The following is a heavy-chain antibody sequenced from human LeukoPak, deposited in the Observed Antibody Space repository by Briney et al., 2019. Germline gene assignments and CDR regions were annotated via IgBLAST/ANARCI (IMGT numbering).Heavy chain of an antibody. D-gene: IGHD2-21*02. CDR3: ATGIVVVTGGLDY. CDR2: ISGSGGTT. Sequence: GGSLRLSCAASGFTFTSYAMNWVRQAPGKGLEWVSSISGSGGTTYYADSVKGRFTISRHSSNNTLYLQMNSLRAEDTALYYCATGIVVVTGGLDYWGQGTLVTVSS. J-gene: IGHJ4*02. CDR1: GFTFTSYA. V-gene: IGHV3-23*01.